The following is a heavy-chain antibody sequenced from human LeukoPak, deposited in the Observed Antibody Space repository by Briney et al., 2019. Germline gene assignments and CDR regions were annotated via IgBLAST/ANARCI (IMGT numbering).Heavy chain of an antibody. V-gene: IGHV3-7*01. CDR3: ASDSTSYYFAY. D-gene: IGHD2/OR15-2a*01. CDR2: IKQDGSEK. Sequence: GGSLRLSCAASGFTFSSYWMSWVRQAPGKGLEWVANIKQDGSEKYYVDSVKGRFTISRDNARNSLYLQMNCLRAEDTAVYYCASDSTSYYFAYWGQGTLVTVSS. J-gene: IGHJ4*02. CDR1: GFTFSSYW.